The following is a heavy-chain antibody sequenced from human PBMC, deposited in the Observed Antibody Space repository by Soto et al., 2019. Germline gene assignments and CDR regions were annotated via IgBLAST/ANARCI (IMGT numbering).Heavy chain of an antibody. CDR2: INQIGSEK. V-gene: IGHV3-7*01. Sequence: GGSLRLSCAASGFLFSTYWMSWVRQAPGKGLEWVANINQIGSEKKYVDSVKGRLTISRDNAKNSLYLQMSSLRAEDTAVYYCARGLRDAVTGNDAFDIWGQGTMVTVSS. D-gene: IGHD6-19*01. CDR1: GFLFSTYW. CDR3: ARGLRDAVTGNDAFDI. J-gene: IGHJ3*02.